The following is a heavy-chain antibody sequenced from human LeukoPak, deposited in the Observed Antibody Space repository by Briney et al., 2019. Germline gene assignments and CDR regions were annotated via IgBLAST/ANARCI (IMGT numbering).Heavy chain of an antibody. D-gene: IGHD5-18*01. CDR3: AKRTRGYSYGTLDY. Sequence: GGSLRLSCAGSGFSFSTCAMHWVRQAPGKGLEWVSTISGGGDGALYADSVTGRFTISRDNAKNTLFLQMNSLRAEDTAVYYCAKRTRGYSYGTLDYWGQGTLVTVSS. J-gene: IGHJ4*02. CDR2: ISGGGDGA. V-gene: IGHV3-23*01. CDR1: GFSFSTCA.